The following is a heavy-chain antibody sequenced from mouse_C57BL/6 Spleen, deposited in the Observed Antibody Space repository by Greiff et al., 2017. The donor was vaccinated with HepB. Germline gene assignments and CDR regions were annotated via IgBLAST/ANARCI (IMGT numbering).Heavy chain of an antibody. CDR1: GYSITSGYY. CDR3: ARGSNYEYFDV. J-gene: IGHJ1*03. Sequence: EVQLQESGPGLVKPSQSLSLTCSVTGYSITSGYYWNWIRQFPGNKLEWMGYISYDGSNNYNQSLKNRISITRDTSKNQFFLKLNSVTTEDTATYYCARGSNYEYFDVWGTGTTVTVSS. D-gene: IGHD2-5*01. V-gene: IGHV3-6*01. CDR2: ISYDGSN.